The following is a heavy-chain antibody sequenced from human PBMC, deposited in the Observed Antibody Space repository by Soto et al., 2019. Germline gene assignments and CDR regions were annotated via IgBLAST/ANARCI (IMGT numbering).Heavy chain of an antibody. D-gene: IGHD1-20*01. CDR2: IIPIFGTA. CDR1: GGIFSSYA. Sequence: ASVKVSCKASGGIFSSYAISWVRQAPGQGLEWMGGIIPIFGTANYAQKFQGRVTITADESTSTAYMELSSLRSEDTAVYYCARDVGNGNDPYHYVMDFWGQGSTVTVSS. CDR3: ARDVGNGNDPYHYVMDF. J-gene: IGHJ6*02. V-gene: IGHV1-69*13.